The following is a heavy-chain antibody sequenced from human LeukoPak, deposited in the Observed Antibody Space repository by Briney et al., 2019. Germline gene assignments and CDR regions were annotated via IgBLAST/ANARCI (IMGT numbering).Heavy chain of an antibody. CDR1: GYTFTRYG. V-gene: IGHV1-18*01. CDR3: ARDSLVGATSFDY. Sequence: GASVKLSCKASGYTFTRYGISWVRQAPGQGLEWMGWISAYNGNPNYAQKIQGRVTMTTDTSTSTAYMELRSLRFDDTAVYYCARDSLVGATSFDYWGQGTLVTVST. J-gene: IGHJ4*02. CDR2: ISAYNGNP. D-gene: IGHD1-26*01.